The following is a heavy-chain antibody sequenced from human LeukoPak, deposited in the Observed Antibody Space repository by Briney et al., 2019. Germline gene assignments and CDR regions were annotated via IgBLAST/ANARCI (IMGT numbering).Heavy chain of an antibody. J-gene: IGHJ3*02. D-gene: IGHD6-19*01. Sequence: GGSLRLSCAASGFTFSSYAMHWVRQAPGKGLEWVAVIWYDGSNKYYADSVKGRFTISRDNSKNTLYLQMNSLRAEDTAVYYCASLTPNYSSGWFGAFDIWGQGTMVTVSS. CDR1: GFTFSSYA. CDR2: IWYDGSNK. V-gene: IGHV3-33*08. CDR3: ASLTPNYSSGWFGAFDI.